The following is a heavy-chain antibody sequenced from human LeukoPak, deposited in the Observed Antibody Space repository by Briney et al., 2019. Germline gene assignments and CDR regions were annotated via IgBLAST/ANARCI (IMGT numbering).Heavy chain of an antibody. Sequence: GGSLRLSCAASGFTFGSCWMNWVRQTPGKGLVWVSRIDRDGSRINYADSVKGRFTISRDNGKNTLFLQMNSLRAEDAAVYYCVRGNDYGGPHYWGQGTLVTVSS. V-gene: IGHV3-74*01. D-gene: IGHD4-23*01. CDR2: IDRDGSRI. J-gene: IGHJ4*02. CDR3: VRGNDYGGPHY. CDR1: GFTFGSCW.